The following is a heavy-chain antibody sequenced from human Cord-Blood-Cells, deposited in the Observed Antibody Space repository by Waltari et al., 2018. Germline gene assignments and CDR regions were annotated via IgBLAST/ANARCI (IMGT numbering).Heavy chain of an antibody. CDR1: GWFLRGYY. CDR2: INHSGST. Sequence: QVQLQQWGAGLLKPSETLSLTCAVYGWFLRGYYCSWIRRPPGKGLEWIGEINHSGSTNYNPSLKSRVTISVDTSKNQFSLKLSSVTAADTAVYYCAGQRVIAAAGYDYWGQGTLVTVSS. CDR3: AGQRVIAAAGYDY. D-gene: IGHD6-13*01. J-gene: IGHJ4*02. V-gene: IGHV4-34*01.